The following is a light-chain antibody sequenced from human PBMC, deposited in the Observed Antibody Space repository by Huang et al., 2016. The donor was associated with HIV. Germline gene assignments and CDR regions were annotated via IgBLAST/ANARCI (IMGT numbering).Light chain of an antibody. CDR2: AAS. Sequence: DIQMTRSPSSLSASVGDRVTITCRASQVISNSLDWYQQKPGKAPKLLLFAASRLEGGVPSRFSGGGSGTDYTLTISSLQPEDVATYYCQQYYITPPIAFGQGTRLEIK. CDR3: QQYYITPPIA. V-gene: IGKV1-NL1*01. J-gene: IGKJ5*01. CDR1: QVISNS.